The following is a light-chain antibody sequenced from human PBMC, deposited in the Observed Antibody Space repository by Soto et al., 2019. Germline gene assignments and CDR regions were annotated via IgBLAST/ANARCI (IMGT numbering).Light chain of an antibody. V-gene: IGKV3-20*01. CDR3: QHYGSSPFT. CDR2: GAS. Sequence: EIVLTQSPGTLSLSPGERATLSCRASQSVSSNYLAWYQQKPGQAPRLLIYGASRRATGIPDRFSGSGSGTDFTLTISRLEPEDFAVYDCQHYGSSPFTFGPGTTVDFK. CDR1: QSVSSNY. J-gene: IGKJ3*01.